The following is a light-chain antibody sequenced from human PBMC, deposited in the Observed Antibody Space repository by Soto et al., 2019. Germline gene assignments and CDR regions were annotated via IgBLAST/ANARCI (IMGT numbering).Light chain of an antibody. CDR1: SSDVGSYNL. J-gene: IGLJ2*01. CDR2: EVG. V-gene: IGLV2-23*02. Sequence: QSALTQPASVSGSPGQSITISCTGTSSDVGSYNLVSWYQQHPGKAPKFLIYEVGKRPSGVSNRFSGSKSGNTASLTISGLQAEDEADYYCCSYAGSTTHVVFGGGTKLTVL. CDR3: CSYAGSTTHVV.